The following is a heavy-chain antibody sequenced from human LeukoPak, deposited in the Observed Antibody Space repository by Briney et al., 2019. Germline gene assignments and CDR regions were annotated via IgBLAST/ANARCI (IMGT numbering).Heavy chain of an antibody. D-gene: IGHD6-19*01. V-gene: IGHV4-59*12. J-gene: IGHJ6*02. Sequence: SETLSLTCTVSGGSISSYYWSWIRQPPGKGLEWIGYIYYSGSTNYNPSLKSRVTISVDTPKNRFSLKLRSVTAADTAVYYCARGRERGLVRSYYYYGMDVWGQGTTVTVSS. CDR1: GGSISSYY. CDR2: IYYSGST. CDR3: ARGRERGLVRSYYYYGMDV.